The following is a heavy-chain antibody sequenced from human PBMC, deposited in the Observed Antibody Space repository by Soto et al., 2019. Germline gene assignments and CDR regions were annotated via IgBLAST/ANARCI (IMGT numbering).Heavy chain of an antibody. Sequence: QVQLVQSGAEVKKPGSAVKVSCKASGGTFSSYTIRWVRQAPGQGLEWMGRIIPILGIANYAQKFQGRVTITADKSTSTAYMELSSLRSEDTAVYYCARGPYCSSTSCYRWFDPWGQGTLVTVSS. CDR1: GGTFSSYT. CDR3: ARGPYCSSTSCYRWFDP. J-gene: IGHJ5*02. V-gene: IGHV1-69*02. CDR2: IIPILGIA. D-gene: IGHD2-2*01.